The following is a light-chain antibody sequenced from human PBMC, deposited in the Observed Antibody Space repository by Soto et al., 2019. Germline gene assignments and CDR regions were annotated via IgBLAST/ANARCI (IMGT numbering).Light chain of an antibody. CDR1: GYE. CDR2: AHT. CDR3: QSYDSTLSGSRV. V-gene: IGLV1-40*01. J-gene: IGLJ3*02. Sequence: GYEVHWYQQLPGTAPKLLIYAHTNRPSGVPDRFSASTSGTSASLAITGLQAEDEADYYCQSYDSTLSGSRVFGGGTKGTVL.